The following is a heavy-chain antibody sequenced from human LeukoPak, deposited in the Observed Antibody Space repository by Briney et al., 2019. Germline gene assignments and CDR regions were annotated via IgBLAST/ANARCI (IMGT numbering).Heavy chain of an antibody. CDR1: GDSTYGYY. CDR2: IHNRESA. J-gene: IGHJ2*01. D-gene: IGHD5-24*01. Sequence: SETLSLTCSVSGDSTYGYYCSWIRQSAGQGLEWIGRIHNRESANANSNPSLRSRVTMSVDTSKNQFSLKLSSVTAADTAVYYCARDSEWRWLDFDLWGRGTLVTVSS. CDR3: ARDSEWRWLDFDL. V-gene: IGHV4-4*07.